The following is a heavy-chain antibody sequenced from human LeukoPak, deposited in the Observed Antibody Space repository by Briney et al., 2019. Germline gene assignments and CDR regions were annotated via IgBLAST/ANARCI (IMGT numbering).Heavy chain of an antibody. J-gene: IGHJ6*02. Sequence: GVSLRLSCAASGFTFSDYYMSWIRQAPGKGLEWVSYISSSSSYTNYADSVKGRFTISRDNAKNSLYLQMNSLRAEDTAVYYCARAPEWIERMDVWGQGTTVTVSS. D-gene: IGHD3-3*01. CDR3: ARAPEWIERMDV. CDR2: ISSSSSYT. CDR1: GFTFSDYY. V-gene: IGHV3-11*05.